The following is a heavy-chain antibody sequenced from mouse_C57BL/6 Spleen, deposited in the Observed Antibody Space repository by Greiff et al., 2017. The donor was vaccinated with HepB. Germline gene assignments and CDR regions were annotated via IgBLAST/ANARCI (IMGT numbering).Heavy chain of an antibody. CDR3: ARERLGQYCFDY. D-gene: IGHD3-3*01. CDR2: INPNNGGT. J-gene: IGHJ2*01. V-gene: IGHV1-26*01. Sequence: EVQLQQSGPELVKPGASVKISCKASGYTFTDYYMNWVKQSHGKSLEWIGDINPNNGGTSYNQKFKGKATLTVDKSSSTAYMELRSLTSEDSAVFYCARERLGQYCFDYWGQGTTLTVSS. CDR1: GYTFTDYY.